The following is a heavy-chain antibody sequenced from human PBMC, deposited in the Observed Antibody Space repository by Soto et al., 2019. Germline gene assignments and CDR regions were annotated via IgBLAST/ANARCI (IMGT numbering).Heavy chain of an antibody. CDR2: INYSGST. CDR1: GGSISSYY. CDR3: AGENPPALYDSSGYYPFDY. Sequence: PSETLSLTCTVSGGSISSYYWSWIRQPPGKGLEWIGDINYSGSTNYNPSPKSRATITVDTSKNKFSLKLSSVSAADTAVYYCAGENPPALYDSSGYYPFDYGGKGPLVTVSS. J-gene: IGHJ4*02. V-gene: IGHV4-59*01. D-gene: IGHD3-22*01.